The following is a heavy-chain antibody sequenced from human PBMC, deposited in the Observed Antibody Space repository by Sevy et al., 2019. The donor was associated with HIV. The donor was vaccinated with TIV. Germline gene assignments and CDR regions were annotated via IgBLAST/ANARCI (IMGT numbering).Heavy chain of an antibody. CDR3: ARDSYLVVTATTAFDI. V-gene: IGHV3-48*03. Sequence: GGSLRLSCTVSGFIFSNFAMHWVRQAPGKGLEWVSYISSSGSTIYYADSVKGRFTISRDNAKNSLYLQMNSLRAEDTAVYYCARDSYLVVTATTAFDIWGQGTMVTVSS. CDR2: ISSSGSTI. D-gene: IGHD2-21*02. CDR1: GFIFSNFA. J-gene: IGHJ3*02.